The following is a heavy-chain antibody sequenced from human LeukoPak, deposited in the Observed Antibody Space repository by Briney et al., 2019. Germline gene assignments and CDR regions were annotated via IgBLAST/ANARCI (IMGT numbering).Heavy chain of an antibody. V-gene: IGHV3-48*03. CDR1: GFTFSSYE. CDR3: ARDWGGYSYGYVDY. J-gene: IGHJ4*02. CDR2: ISSSGSTI. D-gene: IGHD5-18*01. Sequence: GGSLRLSCAASGFTFSSYEMNWVRQAPGKGLEWVSYISSSGSTIYYADSVKGRFTISRDNAKNSLYLQMNSLRAEDTAVYYCARDWGGYSYGYVDYWGQGTLVTVSS.